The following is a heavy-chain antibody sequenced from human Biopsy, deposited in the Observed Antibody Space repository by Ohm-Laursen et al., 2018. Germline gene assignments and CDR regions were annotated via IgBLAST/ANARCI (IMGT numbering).Heavy chain of an antibody. J-gene: IGHJ5*02. CDR1: GGTFNNYA. D-gene: IGHD1/OR15-1a*01. CDR2: IIGIFRTA. V-gene: IGHV1-69*01. Sequence: SSVKVSCKASGGTFNNYAISWVRQAPGPGLEWMGGIIGIFRTAHYAQKFQGRVTITADEFMSTAYMELSSLRSEDTAVYYCARGGGYNWNNGWFDPWGQGTLVTVSS. CDR3: ARGGGYNWNNGWFDP.